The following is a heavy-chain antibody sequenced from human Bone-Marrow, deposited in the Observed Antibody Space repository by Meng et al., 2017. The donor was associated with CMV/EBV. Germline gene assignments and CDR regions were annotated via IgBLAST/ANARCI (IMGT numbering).Heavy chain of an antibody. CDR3: ARAPPPLNSNFGVVIRSYYYYYGMDV. CDR1: GYTFTSYG. D-gene: IGHD3-3*01. Sequence: VKVSCKASGYTFTSYGISWVRQAPGQGLEWMGWISAYNGNTNYAQKLQGRVTMTTDTSTSTAYMELRSLRSDDTAVYYCARAPPPLNSNFGVVIRSYYYYYGMDVWGQGTTVTVSS. CDR2: ISAYNGNT. J-gene: IGHJ6*02. V-gene: IGHV1-18*01.